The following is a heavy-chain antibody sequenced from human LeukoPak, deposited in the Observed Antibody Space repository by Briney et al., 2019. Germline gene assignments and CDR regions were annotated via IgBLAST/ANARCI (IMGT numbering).Heavy chain of an antibody. CDR1: GGSISSYY. CDR2: IYYSGST. D-gene: IGHD3-22*01. CDR3: ARAMGYYDSSGYYYDSGFDY. V-gene: IGHV4-59*08. Sequence: SETLSLTCTVSGGSISSYYWSWIRQPPGKGLEWIGYIYYSGSTNYNPSLKSRVTISVDTSKNQFSLKLSSVTAADTAVYYCARAMGYYDSSGYYYDSGFDYWGQGTLVTVSS. J-gene: IGHJ4*02.